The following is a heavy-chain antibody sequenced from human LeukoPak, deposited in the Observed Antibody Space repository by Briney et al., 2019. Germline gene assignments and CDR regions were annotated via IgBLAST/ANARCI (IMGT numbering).Heavy chain of an antibody. V-gene: IGHV3-11*04. CDR1: RFTFGDYY. Sequence: PGGSLRLSFAAARFTFGDYYGGGIRQAPGKGRGGVSDISIVGSPIYYADSLDGRFTISSDTGKNSLYRQHKSLISKHTGVDCCARERSAAYWGQGTLVTAYS. J-gene: IGHJ4*02. CDR3: ARERSAAY. CDR2: ISIVGSPI. D-gene: IGHD2-15*01.